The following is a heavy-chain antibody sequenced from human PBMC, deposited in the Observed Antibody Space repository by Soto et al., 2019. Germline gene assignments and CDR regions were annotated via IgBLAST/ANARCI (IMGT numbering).Heavy chain of an antibody. CDR2: INHSGST. V-gene: IGHV4-34*01. CDR3: ARAIVGAAYFDY. CDR1: GGSFSGYY. Sequence: SETLSLTCAVYGGSFSGYYWSWIRQPPGKGLGWIGEINHSGSTNYNPSLKSRVTISVDTSKNQFSLKLSSVTAADTAVYYCARAIVGAAYFDYWGQGTLVTVSS. J-gene: IGHJ4*02. D-gene: IGHD1-26*01.